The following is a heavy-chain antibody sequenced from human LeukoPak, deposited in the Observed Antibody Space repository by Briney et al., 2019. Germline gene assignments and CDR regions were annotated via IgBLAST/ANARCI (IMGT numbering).Heavy chain of an antibody. D-gene: IGHD4-23*01. Sequence: PGGSLRLSCAASGFTFSSYAMSWVRQAPGKGLEWVSAISGSGGSTYYADSVKGRFTISRDNSKNTLYLQVNSLRAEDTAVYYCAKYYGGNSWVCDYWGQGTLVTVSS. CDR2: ISGSGGST. CDR3: AKYYGGNSWVCDY. V-gene: IGHV3-23*01. J-gene: IGHJ4*02. CDR1: GFTFSSYA.